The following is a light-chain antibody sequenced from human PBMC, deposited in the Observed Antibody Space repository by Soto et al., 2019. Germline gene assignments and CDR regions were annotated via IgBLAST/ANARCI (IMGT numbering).Light chain of an antibody. V-gene: IGLV1-44*01. CDR3: AAWDDNLKGVM. J-gene: IGLJ3*02. CDR2: RDS. Sequence: QSVLTQPPSASGTPGQRVTISCSGSSSNIGSNAVNWYQQFPGTAPKLLFVRDSQRPSGVPDRFSGSKSGTSASLAISGRQSEDEADYYCAAWDDNLKGVMFGGGTKLTVL. CDR1: SSNIGSNA.